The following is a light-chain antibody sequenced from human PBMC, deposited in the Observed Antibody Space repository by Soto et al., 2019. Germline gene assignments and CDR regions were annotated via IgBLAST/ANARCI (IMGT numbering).Light chain of an antibody. V-gene: IGKV3-20*01. CDR1: ESNTSKY. Sequence: EIVLTQSPGTLSLSPGERATLSCRTSESNTSKYLAWYQQKPGQAPRLLIYGSSSRATGIPDRFSGSGSGTDFTLTISILEPEDFAVYYCQQYNSSPITFGQGTRLEIK. CDR3: QQYNSSPIT. CDR2: GSS. J-gene: IGKJ5*01.